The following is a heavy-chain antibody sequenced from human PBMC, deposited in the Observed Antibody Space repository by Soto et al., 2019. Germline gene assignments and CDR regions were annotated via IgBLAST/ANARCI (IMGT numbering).Heavy chain of an antibody. V-gene: IGHV3-21*02. CDR2: ISSRSTNT. Sequence: EVQPVESGGGLVKPGGSLRLSCEDSGFTFSSYTMNWVRRAPGKGLEWVSSISSRSTNTHYADSVRGRFTISRDNAKRSLYLQMNSLRAEDTAVYYCARGPLYYFDYWGQGTLVTVSS. CDR1: GFTFSSYT. CDR3: ARGPLYYFDY. J-gene: IGHJ4*02.